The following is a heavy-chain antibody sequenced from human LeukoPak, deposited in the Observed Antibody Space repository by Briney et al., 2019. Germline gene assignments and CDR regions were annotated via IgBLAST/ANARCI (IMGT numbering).Heavy chain of an antibody. CDR2: LSTDGST. CDR3: ARGSSANWNIFDF. D-gene: IGHD1-1*01. CDR1: GASLNTYY. Sequence: KPSETLSLTCTVPGASLNTYYWTWIRQPAGKGLEWIGRLSTDGSTTYNPSPKSRITMSVDTSKNQFSLKLNSVTAADTAVYYCARGSSANWNIFDFWGQGSLVTVSS. J-gene: IGHJ4*02. V-gene: IGHV4-4*07.